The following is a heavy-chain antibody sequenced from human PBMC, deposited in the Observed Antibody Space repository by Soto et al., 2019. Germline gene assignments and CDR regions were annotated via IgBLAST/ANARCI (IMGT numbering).Heavy chain of an antibody. D-gene: IGHD3-10*01. CDR3: VREYYGSGVL. V-gene: IGHV3-30*03. CDR2: ISYDGSNK. Sequence: GGSLRLSCAASGFTFSSYGMHWVRQAPGKGLEWVAVISYDGSNKYYADSVKGRFTISRDNSKNTLYLQMNSLGAEDTALYYCVREYYGSGVLWGQGTMVTVYS. J-gene: IGHJ4*02. CDR1: GFTFSSYG.